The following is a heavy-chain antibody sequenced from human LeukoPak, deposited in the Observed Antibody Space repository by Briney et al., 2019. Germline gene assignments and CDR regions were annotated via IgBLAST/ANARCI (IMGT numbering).Heavy chain of an antibody. Sequence: GGSLRLSCAASGFTFSIYSMIWVRQAPGKGLVWVSSISSSSSSIYYAHSVKGRFTNYRDNAKNSLYLQMNSLRDEDTAVYFRARGKMGTVTFDFWGQGSLVTVSS. V-gene: IGHV3-21*01. D-gene: IGHD4-11*01. CDR3: ARGKMGTVTFDF. J-gene: IGHJ4*02. CDR2: ISSSSSSI. CDR1: GFTFSIYS.